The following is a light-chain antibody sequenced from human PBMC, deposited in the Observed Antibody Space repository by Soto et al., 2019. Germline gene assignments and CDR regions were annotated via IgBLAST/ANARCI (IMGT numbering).Light chain of an antibody. V-gene: IGKV3-20*01. CDR3: QRYGSSPPWT. J-gene: IGKJ1*01. Sequence: ETVLTQSPGTLSLSPGERATLSCRASQSVNNNYLAWYQHKPGQAPRLLIYGASSRATGIPDRFSGSGSGTDFTLTIGRLQPEDFAIYYCQRYGSSPPWTFGQGTKVDIK. CDR2: GAS. CDR1: QSVNNNY.